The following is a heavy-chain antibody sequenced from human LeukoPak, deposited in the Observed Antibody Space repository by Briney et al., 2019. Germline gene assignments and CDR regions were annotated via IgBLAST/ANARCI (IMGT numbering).Heavy chain of an antibody. J-gene: IGHJ6*04. D-gene: IGHD3-10*01. CDR3: AKDAVAMVRGGGMDV. V-gene: IGHV3-9*03. CDR1: GFTFDDYA. CDR2: ISWNSGSI. Sequence: GGSLRLSCAASGFTFDDYAMHWVRQAPGKGLEWVSGISWNSGSIGYADSVKGRFTISRDNAKNSLYLQMNSLRAEDMALYYCAKDAVAMVRGGGMDVWGKGTTVTVSS.